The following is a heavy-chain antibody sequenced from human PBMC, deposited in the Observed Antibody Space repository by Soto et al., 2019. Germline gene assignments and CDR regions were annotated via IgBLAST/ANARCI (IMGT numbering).Heavy chain of an antibody. CDR2: IYYSGST. Sequence: QVQLQESGPGLVKPSQTLSLTCTVSGASISSGGYSWSWLRQYPGKGLEWIGYIYYSGSTYYHPSLKRRVTVSVDTSKDQFSLKLSAVTAADTAVYCCARDHGFWSGHPKSIRDAFDVWGQGTMVTVSS. J-gene: IGHJ3*01. CDR1: GASISSGGYS. V-gene: IGHV4-31*03. CDR3: ARDHGFWSGHPKSIRDAFDV. D-gene: IGHD3-3*01.